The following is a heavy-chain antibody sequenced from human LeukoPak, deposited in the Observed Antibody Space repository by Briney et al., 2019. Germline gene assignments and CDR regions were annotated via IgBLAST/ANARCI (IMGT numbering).Heavy chain of an antibody. CDR1: GFTFSSYA. D-gene: IGHD6-19*01. J-gene: IGHJ4*02. CDR2: ISYDGSNK. V-gene: IGHV3-30-3*01. Sequence: GGSLRLSCAASGFTFSSYAMHWVRQAPGKGLEWVAVISYDGSNKYYADSVKGRFTISRDNSKNTLYLQMNSLRAEDTAVYYCATTPIAVAGLFDYWGQGTLVTVSS. CDR3: ATTPIAVAGLFDY.